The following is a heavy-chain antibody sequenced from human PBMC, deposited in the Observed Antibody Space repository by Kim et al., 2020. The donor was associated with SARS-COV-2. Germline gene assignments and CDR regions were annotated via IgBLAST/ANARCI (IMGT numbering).Heavy chain of an antibody. Sequence: GESLKISCKVSGYSFTGYWIGWVRQMPGKGLEWMGVIYPDDSDTKYSPPFQGQVTISADKSITTAYLQWSSLNASDTAMYYCARQRAMVRGVIGYYYYAMDVWGQGTTVTVSS. CDR1: GYSFTGYW. CDR3: ARQRAMVRGVIGYYYYAMDV. D-gene: IGHD3-10*01. CDR2: IYPDDSDT. V-gene: IGHV5-51*01. J-gene: IGHJ6*02.